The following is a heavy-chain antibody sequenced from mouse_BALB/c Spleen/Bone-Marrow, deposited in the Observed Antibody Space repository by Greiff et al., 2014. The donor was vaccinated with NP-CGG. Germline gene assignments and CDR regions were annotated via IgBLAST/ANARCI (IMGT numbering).Heavy chain of an antibody. V-gene: IGHV1-54*03. D-gene: IGHD2-4*01. J-gene: IGHJ4*01. CDR3: ARAITDAMDY. Sequence: LVESGAELVRPGTSVKVSCKGSGYAFTNYLIEWVKQRPGQGLEWIGVINSGSGGTKYNEEFKGKATLTADKSSSTAYMQLSSLTSDDSAVYFCARAITDAMDYWGQGTSVTVSS. CDR1: GYAFTNYL. CDR2: INSGSGGT.